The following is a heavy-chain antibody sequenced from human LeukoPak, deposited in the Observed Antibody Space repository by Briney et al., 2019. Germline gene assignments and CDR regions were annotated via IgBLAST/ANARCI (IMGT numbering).Heavy chain of an antibody. CDR3: ASFYETN. CDR1: GFIFTKYW. D-gene: IGHD2/OR15-2a*01. CDR2: VNSDGSAT. J-gene: IGHJ4*02. V-gene: IGHV3-74*01. Sequence: GGSLRLSCAASGFIFTKYWMHWVRQAPGKGLVWVSHVNSDGSATSYADSVKGRFTISRDNAKNTVYLHMNSLRVEDTAVYYCASFYETNWGQGTLVTVSS.